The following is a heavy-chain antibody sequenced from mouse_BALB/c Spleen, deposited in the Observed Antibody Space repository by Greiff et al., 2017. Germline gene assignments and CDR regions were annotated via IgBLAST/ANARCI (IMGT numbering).Heavy chain of an antibody. CDR3: AREDREGAMDY. Sequence: EVHLVESGGGLVQPGGSRKLSCAASGFTFSSFGMHWVRQAPEKGLEWVAYISSGSSTIYYADTVKGRFTISRDNPKNTLFLQMTSLRSEDTAMYDCAREDREGAMDYWGQGTSVTVSS. V-gene: IGHV5-17*02. J-gene: IGHJ4*01. CDR2: ISSGSSTI. CDR1: GFTFSSFG.